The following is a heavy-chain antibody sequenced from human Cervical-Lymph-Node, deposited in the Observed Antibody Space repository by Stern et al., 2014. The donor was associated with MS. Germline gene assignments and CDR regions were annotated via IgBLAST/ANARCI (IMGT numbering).Heavy chain of an antibody. V-gene: IGHV7-4-1*01. Sequence: QVQLVQSGTELQKPGASVKVSCKVSGFTFTSYAMNWVRQAPGPGLEWMGWINTNTGNPTYAQSVTGRFVFSMDTSVSTAYLPIRSLKAEDTAVYYCARAELLYYYYGMDVWGQGTTVTVSS. CDR2: INTNTGNP. CDR3: ARAELLYYYYGMDV. CDR1: GFTFTSYA. J-gene: IGHJ6*02. D-gene: IGHD2-15*01.